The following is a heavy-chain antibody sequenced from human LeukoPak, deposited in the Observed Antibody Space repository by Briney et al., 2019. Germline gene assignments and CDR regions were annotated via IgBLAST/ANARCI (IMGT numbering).Heavy chain of an antibody. J-gene: IGHJ4*02. Sequence: SETLSLTCAIYGGSFSGYYWSWIRQPPGKGLEWIGEINHSGSTNYNPSLKSRVTISVDTSKNQFSLNLSSVTAADTAVYYCARGQDYDHVWGSSRLGGVYFDYWGQGTLVTVSS. CDR2: INHSGST. CDR3: ARGQDYDHVWGSSRLGGVYFDY. CDR1: GGSFSGYY. D-gene: IGHD3-16*02. V-gene: IGHV4-34*01.